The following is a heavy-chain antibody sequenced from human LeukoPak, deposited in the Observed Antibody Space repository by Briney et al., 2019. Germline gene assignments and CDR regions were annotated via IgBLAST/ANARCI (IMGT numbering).Heavy chain of an antibody. V-gene: IGHV3-66*01. Sequence: PGGSLRLSCAASGFTFSSYGMHWVRQAPGKGLEWVSVIYSGGSTYYADSVEGRFTISRDNSKNTLYLQMNSLRAEDTAVYYCAREPRDSGYDYGSFDYWGQGTLVTVSS. CDR2: IYSGGST. J-gene: IGHJ4*02. CDR1: GFTFSSYG. CDR3: AREPRDSGYDYGSFDY. D-gene: IGHD5-12*01.